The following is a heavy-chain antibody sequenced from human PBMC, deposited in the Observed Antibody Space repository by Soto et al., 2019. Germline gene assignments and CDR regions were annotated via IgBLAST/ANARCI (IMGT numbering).Heavy chain of an antibody. D-gene: IGHD1-26*01. CDR2: IYHSGMT. CDR1: GGSISTGGYY. J-gene: IGHJ3*02. CDR3: ATVRWELHDAFEI. Sequence: QVQLQESGPGLVKPSQTLSLTCTVSGGSISTGGYYWSWIRQHPGRGLEWIGYIYHSGMTFSNPSLQSRVAISIDTSKNKFSLKRSSVTAADTAVYYCATVRWELHDAFEIWGQGTMVSVSS. V-gene: IGHV4-31*03.